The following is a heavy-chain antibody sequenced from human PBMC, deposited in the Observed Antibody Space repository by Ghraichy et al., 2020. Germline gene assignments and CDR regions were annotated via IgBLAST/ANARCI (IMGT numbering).Heavy chain of an antibody. CDR1: GFSLSTSGMC. Sequence: SSPTLVKPTQTLTLTCTFSGFSLSTSGMCVSWIRQPPGKALEWLALIDWDDDKSYSTSLKTRLTISKDTSKNQVVLTMTNMDPVDTATYYCARASRITIFGVTRRGYYYYGMDVWGQGTTVTVSS. CDR2: IDWDDDK. CDR3: ARASRITIFGVTRRGYYYYGMDV. J-gene: IGHJ6*02. V-gene: IGHV2-70*01. D-gene: IGHD3-3*01.